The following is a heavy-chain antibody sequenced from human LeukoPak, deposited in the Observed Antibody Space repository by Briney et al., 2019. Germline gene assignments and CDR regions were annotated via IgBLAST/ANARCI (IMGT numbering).Heavy chain of an antibody. V-gene: IGHV4-38-2*02. Sequence: PSETLSLTCTVSGYSISSGYYWGWIRQPPGKGLEWIGSIYHSGSTYYNPSLKSRVTISVDTSKNQSSLKLSSVTAADTAVYYCARDKTGTPLNWFDPWGQGTLVTVSS. CDR1: GYSISSGYY. J-gene: IGHJ5*02. CDR2: IYHSGST. CDR3: ARDKTGTPLNWFDP. D-gene: IGHD1-7*01.